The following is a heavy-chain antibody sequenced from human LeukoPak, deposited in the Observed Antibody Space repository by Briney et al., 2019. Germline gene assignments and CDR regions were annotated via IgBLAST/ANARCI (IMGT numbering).Heavy chain of an antibody. Sequence: SETLSLTCSVSGDSISLSFYYWGWIRQPPGKALEWIGSVYYSGTTSYNPSLKSRVTISVDMSKNHFSLRLRSVTAADTAVYYCARLPIVVVPATNFDNWGQGTLVTVSS. CDR2: VYYSGTT. CDR1: GDSISLSFYY. D-gene: IGHD2-2*01. J-gene: IGHJ4*02. CDR3: ARLPIVVVPATNFDN. V-gene: IGHV4-39*02.